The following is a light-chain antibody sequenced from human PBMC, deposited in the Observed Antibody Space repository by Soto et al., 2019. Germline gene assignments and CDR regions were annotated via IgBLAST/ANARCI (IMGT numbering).Light chain of an antibody. CDR2: AAS. CDR1: QSISSY. J-gene: IGKJ1*01. Sequence: DLQMTQSPPSLSASVGDRVTITCRASQSISSYLNWYQQKPGKAPKLLIYAASSLQSGVPSRFSGSGYGTDFTLTISSLQAEDFATYYCQQSSSAPRTFGQGTRVEIK. V-gene: IGKV1-39*01. CDR3: QQSSSAPRT.